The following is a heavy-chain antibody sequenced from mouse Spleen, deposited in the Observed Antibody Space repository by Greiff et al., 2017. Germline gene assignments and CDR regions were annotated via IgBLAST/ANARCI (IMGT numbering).Heavy chain of an antibody. CDR2: ISDGGSYT. J-gene: IGHJ3*01. Sequence: EVKLQESGGGLVKPGGSLKLSCAASGFTFSSYAMSWVRQTPEKRLEWVATISDGGSYTYYPDNVKGRFTISRDNAKNNLYLQMSHLKSEDTAMYYCARDPLSTMITTGFAYWGQGTLVTVSA. V-gene: IGHV5-4*01. D-gene: IGHD2-4*01. CDR3: ARDPLSTMITTGFAY. CDR1: GFTFSSYA.